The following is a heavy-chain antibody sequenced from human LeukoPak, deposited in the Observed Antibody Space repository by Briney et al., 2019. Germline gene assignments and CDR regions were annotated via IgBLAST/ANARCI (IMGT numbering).Heavy chain of an antibody. Sequence: SETLSLTCTVSGGSISSSSYYWGWIRQPPGKGLEWIGSIYYSGSTYYNPSLKSRVTISVDTSKNQFSLKLSSVTAADTAVYYCARHRSSWGSSSSRWFDPWGQGTLVTVSS. J-gene: IGHJ5*02. CDR3: ARHRSSWGSSSSRWFDP. CDR1: GGSISSSSYY. V-gene: IGHV4-39*01. CDR2: IYYSGST. D-gene: IGHD6-13*01.